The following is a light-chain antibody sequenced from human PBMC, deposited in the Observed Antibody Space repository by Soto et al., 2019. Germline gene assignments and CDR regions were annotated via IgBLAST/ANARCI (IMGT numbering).Light chain of an antibody. J-gene: IGLJ3*02. CDR1: SSNIGSNT. V-gene: IGLV1-44*01. Sequence: QSVLTQPPSASGTPGQRVTISCSGSSSNIGSNTVNWYQQFPGTAPKLLIYSNNQRSSGVPDRFSGSKSGTSASLAISGLQSEDEAEYYCAAWDDSLNGWVFGGGTKLTVL. CDR3: AAWDDSLNGWV. CDR2: SNN.